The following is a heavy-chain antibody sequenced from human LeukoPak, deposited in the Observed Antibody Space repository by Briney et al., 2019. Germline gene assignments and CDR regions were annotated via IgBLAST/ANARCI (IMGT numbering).Heavy chain of an antibody. J-gene: IGHJ5*02. Sequence: SETLSLTCAVSGGSIRGDNWWSWVRQAPGKGLEWIGEVDHSGRTNYNPSLKSRVTISEDKSKNQFSLIMSSVTAADTAVYYCARSPQWLENWFYPWGQGTLVTVSS. D-gene: IGHD6-19*01. CDR2: VDHSGRT. V-gene: IGHV4-4*02. CDR1: GGSIRGDNW. CDR3: ARSPQWLENWFYP.